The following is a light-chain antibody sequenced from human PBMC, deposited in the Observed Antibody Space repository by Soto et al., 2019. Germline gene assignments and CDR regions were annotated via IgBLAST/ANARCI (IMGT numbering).Light chain of an antibody. Sequence: QSVPTQPPSVSWAPGEGVTIPRPGGSSKNGAGYDVHWYQQLPGTGPKLLIYGNSNRPSGVPDRFSGSKSGTSASLAITGLQAEDEADYYCQSYDSSLSGHYVFGTG. CDR3: QSYDSSLSGHYV. J-gene: IGLJ1*01. CDR2: GNS. V-gene: IGLV1-40*01. CDR1: SSKNGAGYD.